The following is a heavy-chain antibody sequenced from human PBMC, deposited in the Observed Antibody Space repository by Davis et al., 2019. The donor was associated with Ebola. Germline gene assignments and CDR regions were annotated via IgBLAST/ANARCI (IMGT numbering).Heavy chain of an antibody. Sequence: PSETLSLTCAASGFTFSSYSMNWVRQAPGKGLEWVSSISSSSSYIYYADSVKGRFTISRDNAKNSLYLQMNSLRAEDTAVYYCARDRQQLLYYFDYWGQGTLVTVSS. CDR1: GFTFSSYS. CDR2: ISSSSSYI. D-gene: IGHD6-13*01. J-gene: IGHJ4*02. CDR3: ARDRQQLLYYFDY. V-gene: IGHV3-21*01.